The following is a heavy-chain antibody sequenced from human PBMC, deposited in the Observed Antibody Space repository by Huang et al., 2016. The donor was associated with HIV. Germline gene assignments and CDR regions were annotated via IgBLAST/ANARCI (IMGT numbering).Heavy chain of an antibody. J-gene: IGHJ4*02. Sequence: QVQLVESGGGVVQPGRSRRLSCAAFGLTFNKFDMLWVRQAPGKGLELFAIISYDGSSKYPADSVKGRFTISRDNSKNTVYLQMNSLRVEDTAVYYCAKDGRGSGTYYDYFEYWGQGTLVTVSS. CDR2: ISYDGSSK. V-gene: IGHV3-30*18. CDR3: AKDGRGSGTYYDYFEY. D-gene: IGHD1-26*01. CDR1: GLTFNKFD.